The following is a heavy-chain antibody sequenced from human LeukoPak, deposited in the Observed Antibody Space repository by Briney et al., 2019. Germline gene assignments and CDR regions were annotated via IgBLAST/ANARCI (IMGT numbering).Heavy chain of an antibody. J-gene: IGHJ3*02. Sequence: SETLSLTCAVSGGSISTYYWSWIRQPAGKGLEWIGRIHTSGATNYNPYLKSRVTMSVDTSEKQLSLNLRSVTAADTAVYYCARLPGGDSSSVVAFDIWGQGTMVTVSS. D-gene: IGHD2-21*02. V-gene: IGHV4-4*07. CDR1: GGSISTYY. CDR2: IHTSGAT. CDR3: ARLPGGDSSSVVAFDI.